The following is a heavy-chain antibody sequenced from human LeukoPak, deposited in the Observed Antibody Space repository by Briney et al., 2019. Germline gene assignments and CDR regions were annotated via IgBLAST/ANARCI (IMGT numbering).Heavy chain of an antibody. CDR1: GFPFNTYA. J-gene: IGHJ4*02. CDR3: AKDFESGDYFDY. CDR2: ISGSGGST. Sequence: PGGSLRLSCAASGFPFNTYAMSWVRQAPGKGLKWVSGISGSGGSTYYADSVKGRFIISRDNSKNTLYLQMTSLRAEDTAVYYCAKDFESGDYFDYWGQGTLVTVSS. D-gene: IGHD3-10*01. V-gene: IGHV3-23*01.